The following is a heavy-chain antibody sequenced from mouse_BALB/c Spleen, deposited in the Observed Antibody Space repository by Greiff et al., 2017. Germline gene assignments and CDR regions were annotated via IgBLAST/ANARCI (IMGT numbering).Heavy chain of an antibody. J-gene: IGHJ3*01. CDR3: ASNYRYDCAY. Sequence: EVQLQQSGAELVRPGALVKLSCKASGFNIKDYYMHWVKQRPEQGLEWIGWIDPENGNTIYDPKFQGKASITADTSSNTAYLQLSSLTSEDTAVYYCASNYRYDCAYWGQGTLVTVSA. D-gene: IGHD2-14*01. CDR2: IDPENGNT. CDR1: GFNIKDYY. V-gene: IGHV14-1*02.